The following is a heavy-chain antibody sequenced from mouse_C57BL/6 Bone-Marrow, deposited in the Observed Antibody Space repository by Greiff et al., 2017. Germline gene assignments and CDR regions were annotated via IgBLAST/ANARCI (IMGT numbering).Heavy chain of an antibody. Sequence: VQLQQSGAELVKPGASVKMSCKASGYTFTRYWITWVKQRPGQGLEWIGDIYPGSGSTNYNEKFKSKATLTVDTSSSTAYIQLSILTSEDSAVYYCARREDYWGQGTTRTVSS. CDR1: GYTFTRYW. CDR2: IYPGSGST. CDR3: ARREDY. V-gene: IGHV1-55*01. J-gene: IGHJ2*01.